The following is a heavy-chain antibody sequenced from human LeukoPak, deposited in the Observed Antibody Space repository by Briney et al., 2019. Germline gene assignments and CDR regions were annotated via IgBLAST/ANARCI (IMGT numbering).Heavy chain of an antibody. CDR2: IYHSGIT. CDR3: ATLVSTRYYFDY. CDR1: DYSISSGYGYY. V-gene: IGHV4-38-2*02. D-gene: IGHD5/OR15-5a*01. Sequence: SETLSLTCTVSDYSISSGYGYYWGWIRQPPWKGLEWIGNIYHSGITYYNHFNSSLKSRVTISIDTSKSQFSLRLTSVTAADTAVYFCATLVSTRYYFDYWGQGTLVTVSS. J-gene: IGHJ4*02.